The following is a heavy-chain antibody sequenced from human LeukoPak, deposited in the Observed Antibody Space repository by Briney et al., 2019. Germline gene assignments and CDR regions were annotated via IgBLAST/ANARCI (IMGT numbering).Heavy chain of an antibody. CDR3: AREDDMDG. Sequence: GGSLRLSCTTSGFSFNTYSMSWVRQAPGKGLEWVSAINDDTPYCTDSVKGRFTGSRDNSRDTLYLHLNSLRAEDTAVYYCAREDDMDGWGKGNTFTGSS. V-gene: IGHV3-23*01. CDR1: GFSFNTYS. J-gene: IGHJ6*03. CDR2: INDDTP.